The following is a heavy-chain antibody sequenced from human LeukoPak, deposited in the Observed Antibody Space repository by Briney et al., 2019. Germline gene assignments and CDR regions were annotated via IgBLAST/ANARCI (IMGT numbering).Heavy chain of an antibody. J-gene: IGHJ1*01. V-gene: IGHV4-4*02. Sequence: SETLSLTCAVSSGSISSSNWWSWVRRPPGKGLEWIGEIYHSGSTNYNPSLKSRVTISVDKSKNQFSLKLSSVTAADTAVYYCARVVVAGTGPDWGQCTLVTVSS. CDR3: ARVVVAGTGPD. D-gene: IGHD6-19*01. CDR2: IYHSGST. CDR1: SGSISSSNW.